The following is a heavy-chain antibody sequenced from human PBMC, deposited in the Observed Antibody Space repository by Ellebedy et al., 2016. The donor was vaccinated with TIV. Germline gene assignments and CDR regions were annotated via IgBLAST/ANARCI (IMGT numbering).Heavy chain of an antibody. Sequence: GESLKISCAASGFTVSGNYMSWVRQAPGKGLEWVSTLYSGGTILYADSVKGRFTISRDNSKNTLYLQMNSLGAEDTAVYYCAKSRDGHYHGLFWGQGTLVTVSS. J-gene: IGHJ4*02. CDR3: AKSRDGHYHGLF. CDR2: LYSGGTI. V-gene: IGHV3-66*01. CDR1: GFTVSGNY. D-gene: IGHD5-24*01.